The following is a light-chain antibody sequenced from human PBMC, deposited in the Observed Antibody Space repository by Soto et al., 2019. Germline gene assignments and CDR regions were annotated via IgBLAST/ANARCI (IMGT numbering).Light chain of an antibody. CDR2: DAS. CDR1: ESVSSTY. V-gene: IGKV3-20*01. Sequence: IVLTQSPGTLSLSPGDTATLSCRASESVSSTYLAWYQQKPGQAPSLLIYDASTRATGIPDRVSGSGSGTDFSLTISGLEPEEFAVDYCQQYCRSPQTFGQGTRLDIE. CDR3: QQYCRSPQT. J-gene: IGKJ5*01.